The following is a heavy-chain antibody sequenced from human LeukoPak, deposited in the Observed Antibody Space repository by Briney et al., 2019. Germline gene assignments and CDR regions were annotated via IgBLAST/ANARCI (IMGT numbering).Heavy chain of an antibody. V-gene: IGHV1-2*02. CDR3: ARDDGIVGAPFDY. CDR1: GYTFTGYY. Sequence: GASVKVSCKASGYTFTGYYMHWVRQAPGQGLEWMGWINPNSGGTNYAQKFQGRVTMTRDTSISTAYMELSRLRSDDTAVYYCARDDGIVGAPFDYWGQGTLVTVSS. D-gene: IGHD1-26*01. CDR2: INPNSGGT. J-gene: IGHJ4*02.